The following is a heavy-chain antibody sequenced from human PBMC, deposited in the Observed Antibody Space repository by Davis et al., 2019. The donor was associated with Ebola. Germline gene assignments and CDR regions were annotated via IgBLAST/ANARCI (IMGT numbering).Heavy chain of an antibody. CDR2: IYYSGST. J-gene: IGHJ6*02. Sequence: SETLSLTCTVSGGSISSYYWSWIRQPPGKGLEWIGYIYYSGSTNYNPSLKSRVTISVDTSKNQFSLKLRSVTAADTAVYYCARDSRWLVPGTYYYYGMDVWGQGTTVTVSS. V-gene: IGHV4-4*08. CDR1: GGSISSYY. CDR3: ARDSRWLVPGTYYYYGMDV. D-gene: IGHD6-19*01.